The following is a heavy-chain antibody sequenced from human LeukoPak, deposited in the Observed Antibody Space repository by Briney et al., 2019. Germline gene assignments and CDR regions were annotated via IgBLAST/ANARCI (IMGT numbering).Heavy chain of an antibody. CDR1: GGSFSGYY. CDR2: INHIGIT. D-gene: IGHD3-10*01. CDR3: ARVLNNFYGSGSYYKGPYNWFDP. V-gene: IGHV4-34*01. J-gene: IGHJ5*02. Sequence: SETLSLTCAVYGGSFSGYYWSWVRQPPVKGLEWIGEINHIGITNYNPSLKSRVTISVDTSKNQFSLNLSSVSAADTAVYYCARVLNNFYGSGSYYKGPYNWFDPWGQGNLVTVSS.